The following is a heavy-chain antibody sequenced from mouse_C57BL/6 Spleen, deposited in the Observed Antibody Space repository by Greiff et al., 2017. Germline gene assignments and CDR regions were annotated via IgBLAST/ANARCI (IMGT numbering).Heavy chain of an antibody. Sequence: VQLQQPGAELVKPGASVKLSCKASGYTFTSYWMHWVKQRPGQGLEWIGMFHPNSGSTNYNEKFKSKATLTVDKSSSTAYMQLSSLTSEDSAVXYCARPRAYYYGSDYVRKNMCAMDYWGQGTSVTVSS. J-gene: IGHJ4*01. CDR1: GYTFTSYW. D-gene: IGHD1-1*01. CDR2: FHPNSGST. V-gene: IGHV1-64*01. CDR3: ARPRAYYYGSDYVRKNMCAMDY.